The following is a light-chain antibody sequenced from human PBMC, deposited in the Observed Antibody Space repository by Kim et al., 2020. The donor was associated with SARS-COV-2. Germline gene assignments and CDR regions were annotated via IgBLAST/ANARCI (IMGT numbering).Light chain of an antibody. CDR1: QSVSSN. CDR3: QQYNSWPYT. V-gene: IGKV3-15*01. J-gene: IGKJ2*01. CDR2: GAS. Sequence: SVSPGERSTLSCRASQSVSSNLAWYQQKPGQAPRLLIYGASTRATGIPSSFSGSGSGTEFTLSISSLQSEDFAVYYCQQYNSWPYTFGQGTKLEI.